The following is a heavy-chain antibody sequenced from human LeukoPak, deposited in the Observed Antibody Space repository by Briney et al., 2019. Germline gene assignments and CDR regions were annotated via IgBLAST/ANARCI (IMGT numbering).Heavy chain of an antibody. J-gene: IGHJ4*02. Sequence: GGSLRLSCAASEFTFSNYEMNWVRQAPGKGLEWVSYISSGGSTIYYADSVKDRFTISRDNAKNSLYLQMNGLRAEDTAVYYCARDPNYGSGSYADYWGQGTLVTVSS. CDR3: ARDPNYGSGSYADY. V-gene: IGHV3-48*03. D-gene: IGHD3-10*01. CDR1: EFTFSNYE. CDR2: ISSGGSTI.